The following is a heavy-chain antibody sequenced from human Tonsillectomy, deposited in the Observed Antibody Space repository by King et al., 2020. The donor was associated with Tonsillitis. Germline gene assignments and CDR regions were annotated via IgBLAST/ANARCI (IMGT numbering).Heavy chain of an antibody. CDR3: ARESHTSSWYVTPFDY. D-gene: IGHD6-13*01. J-gene: IGHJ4*02. Sequence: VQLVESGGGLVQPGGSLRLSCAASGFTFSNYDMNWVRQAPGKGLEWVSYISSSSSTIYYADSVKGRFTISRDNAKNSLYLQMNSLRAEDTAVYYCARESHTSSWYVTPFDYWGQGTLVTVSS. V-gene: IGHV3-48*01. CDR1: GFTFSNYD. CDR2: ISSSSSTI.